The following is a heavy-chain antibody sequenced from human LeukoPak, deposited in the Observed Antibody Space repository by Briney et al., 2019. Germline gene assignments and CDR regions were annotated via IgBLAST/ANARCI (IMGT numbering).Heavy chain of an antibody. V-gene: IGHV3-23*01. J-gene: IGHJ4*02. CDR3: AKDRLSYYDFWSGYPYYFDY. D-gene: IGHD3-3*01. CDR1: GFTFSSYW. Sequence: GGSLRLSCAASGFTFSSYWMSWVRQAPGKGLEWVSAISGSGGSTYYADSVKGRFTISRDNSKNTLYLQMNSLRAEDTAVYYCAKDRLSYYDFWSGYPYYFDYWGQGTLVTVSS. CDR2: ISGSGGST.